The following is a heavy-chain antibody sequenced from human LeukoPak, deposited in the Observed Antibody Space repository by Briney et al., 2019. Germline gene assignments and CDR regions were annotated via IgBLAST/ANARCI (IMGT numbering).Heavy chain of an antibody. J-gene: IGHJ6*02. V-gene: IGHV3-21*01. CDR2: ISSSSSYI. CDR1: GFTFSSYS. D-gene: IGHD2-15*01. CDR3: AIVGDCSGGSCYKYYYYYGMDV. Sequence: PGGSLRLSCAASGFTFSSYSMNWVRQAPGKGLEWVSSISSSSSYIYYADSVKGQFTISRDNAKNSLYLQMNSLRAEDTAVYYCAIVGDCSGGSCYKYYYYYGMDVWGQGTTVTVSS.